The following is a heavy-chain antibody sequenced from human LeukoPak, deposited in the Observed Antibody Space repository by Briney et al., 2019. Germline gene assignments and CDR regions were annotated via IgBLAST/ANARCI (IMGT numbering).Heavy chain of an antibody. D-gene: IGHD2-2*02. CDR2: IYYSGST. J-gene: IGHJ4*02. CDR3: ARAEVVVPAAINY. CDR1: GGSIGSGGYY. V-gene: IGHV4-31*03. Sequence: SSETLSLTCTVSGGSIGSGGYYWSWIRQHPGKGLEWIGYIYYSGSTYYNPSLKSRVTISVDTSKNQFSLKLSSVTAADTAVYYCARAEVVVPAAINYWGQGTLVTVSS.